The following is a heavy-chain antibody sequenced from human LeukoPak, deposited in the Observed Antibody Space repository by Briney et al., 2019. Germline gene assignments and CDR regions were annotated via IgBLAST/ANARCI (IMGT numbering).Heavy chain of an antibody. J-gene: IGHJ4*02. CDR3: ATVELWLGRALLF. CDR2: IKRKSDRGTA. V-gene: IGHV3-15*01. CDR1: GFTFSNAW. Sequence: GGSLRLSCAASGFTFSNAWMSWVRQAPGKGLEWVGRIKRKSDRGTAEYAAPVKGSYPISRDDAENTLYLEMNSLKTEDTAVYHCATVELWLGRALLFWGQGTLVTVSS. D-gene: IGHD6-19*01.